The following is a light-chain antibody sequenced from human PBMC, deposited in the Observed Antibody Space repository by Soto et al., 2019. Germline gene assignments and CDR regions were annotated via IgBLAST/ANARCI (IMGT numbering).Light chain of an antibody. J-gene: IGKJ2*01. V-gene: IGKV1-9*01. CDR1: QSICSN. Sequence: DIQLTQSPAFLSASVGDRVTITCRASQSICSNLAWYQQKPGKAPNLLIYVASTLKSGVPWRFSGSGSGTLFTLTISSLQHEDFATYYCQQFNRYPYTFGQGTKLEIK. CDR2: VAS. CDR3: QQFNRYPYT.